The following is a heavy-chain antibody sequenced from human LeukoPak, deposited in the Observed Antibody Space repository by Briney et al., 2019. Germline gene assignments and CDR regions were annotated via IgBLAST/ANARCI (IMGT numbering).Heavy chain of an antibody. CDR2: ISYDGSNK. V-gene: IGHV3-30*03. CDR3: ARDPSNYYGSGPFDY. J-gene: IGHJ4*02. D-gene: IGHD3-10*01. CDR1: GFTFSSYG. Sequence: GRSLRLSCAASGFTFSSYGMHWVRQSPGKGLEWVAVISYDGSNKYYADSVKGRFTTSRDNSKNTLYLQMNSLRAEDTAVYYCARDPSNYYGSGPFDYWGQGTLVTVSS.